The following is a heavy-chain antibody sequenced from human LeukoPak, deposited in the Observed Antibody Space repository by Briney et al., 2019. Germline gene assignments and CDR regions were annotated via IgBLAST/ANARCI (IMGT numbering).Heavy chain of an antibody. V-gene: IGHV3-23*01. CDR1: GFTFSSYA. CDR2: ISASGGST. Sequence: PGGSLRLSCAASGFTFSSYAMSWVRQAPGKGLEWVSAISASGGSTYYADSVKGRFTISRDNSKNTLYLQMNSLRAEDTAVYYCAKAITMVRGVITPRDYFDYWGQGTLVTVSS. CDR3: AKAITMVRGVITPRDYFDY. D-gene: IGHD3-10*01. J-gene: IGHJ4*02.